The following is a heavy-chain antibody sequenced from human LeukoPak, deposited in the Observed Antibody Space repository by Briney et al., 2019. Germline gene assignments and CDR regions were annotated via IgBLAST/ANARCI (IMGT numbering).Heavy chain of an antibody. Sequence: PSETLSLTCTVSGGSINSYYWSWIRQPPGKGLEWIGYIYDSGNTNYNPSLKSRVTISVDTSKNQFSLKLSSVIAADTAVYYCARHTHPYWYFDLWGRGTLVTVSS. CDR1: GGSINSYY. CDR3: ARHTHPYWYFDL. V-gene: IGHV4-59*01. D-gene: IGHD2-2*02. J-gene: IGHJ2*01. CDR2: IYDSGNT.